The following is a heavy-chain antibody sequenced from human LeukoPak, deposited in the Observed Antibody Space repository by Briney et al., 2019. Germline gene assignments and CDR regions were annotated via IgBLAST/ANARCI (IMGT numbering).Heavy chain of an antibody. CDR2: IFRSGST. V-gene: IGHV4-4*02. CDR1: GGSISTSHW. CDR3: ARDSTVRSWYFDL. D-gene: IGHD4-11*01. J-gene: IGHJ2*01. Sequence: SETLSLTCAVYGGSISTSHWWTWVRQPPGKELEWIGEIFRSGSTDYNPSLKSRVTISVDKSNNQFSLKLTSVTAADTAVYYCARDSTVRSWYFDLWGRGTLVTVSS.